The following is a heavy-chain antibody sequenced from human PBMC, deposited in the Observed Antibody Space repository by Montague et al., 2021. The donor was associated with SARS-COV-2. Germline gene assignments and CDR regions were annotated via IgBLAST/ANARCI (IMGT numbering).Heavy chain of an antibody. CDR3: ARDFGNIELLSSARDVYCGIDV. CDR2: ISYDASNH. J-gene: IGHJ6*02. CDR1: GFTVNHFA. Sequence: SLRLSCAASGFTVNHFAMHWVRQAPGKGLEWVAVISYDASNHYYXDSVKGRFTISRDNTKNTLSLQLISLRAEDTAIYYCARDFGNIELLSSARDVYCGIDVWGQGTTVTVSS. D-gene: IGHD2/OR15-2a*01. V-gene: IGHV3-30*03.